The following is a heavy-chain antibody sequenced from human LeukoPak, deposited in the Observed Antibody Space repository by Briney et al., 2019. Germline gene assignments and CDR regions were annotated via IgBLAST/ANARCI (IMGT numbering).Heavy chain of an antibody. CDR2: IFHTGDS. J-gene: IGHJ4*02. V-gene: IGHV4-59*08. D-gene: IGHD3-10*01. CDR1: GVSTSDSY. CDR3: AGHRFASPLDS. Sequence: SETLSLTCTVSGVSTSDSYWSWIRRPPGKGLEWIGYIFHTGDSHHNPSFRSRVSISLDTSKDQISLRLTSVTAADTAVYYCAGHRFASPLDSWGQGTLVTVSS.